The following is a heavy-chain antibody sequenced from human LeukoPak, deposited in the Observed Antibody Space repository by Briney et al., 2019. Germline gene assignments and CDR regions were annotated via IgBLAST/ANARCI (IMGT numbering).Heavy chain of an antibody. CDR1: GFSLSSYP. CDR3: TRAAPYGTSWYGKNDY. CDR2: FVRGST. V-gene: IGHV3-23*01. D-gene: IGHD6-13*01. J-gene: IGHJ4*02. Sequence: GGSLRLSCAASGFSLSSYPMNWVRQAPGKGLEWVSTFVRGSTYYADTVQGRFTISRDSSKNALYLQMNSLRADDTALYFCTRAAPYGTSWYGKNDYWGQGTLVAVSS.